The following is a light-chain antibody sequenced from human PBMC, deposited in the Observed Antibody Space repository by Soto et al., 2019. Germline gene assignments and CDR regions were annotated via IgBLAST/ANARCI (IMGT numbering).Light chain of an antibody. CDR3: QQSYSTLTWT. CDR2: AAS. J-gene: IGKJ1*01. Sequence: DIPMTQSPSSLSASVGDRVTITCRASQSISSYLNWYQQKPGKAPKLLIYAASSLQSGVPSRFSGGGSGTDFTLTISSLQPEDFATYYCQQSYSTLTWTFGQGTKVEIK. CDR1: QSISSY. V-gene: IGKV1-39*01.